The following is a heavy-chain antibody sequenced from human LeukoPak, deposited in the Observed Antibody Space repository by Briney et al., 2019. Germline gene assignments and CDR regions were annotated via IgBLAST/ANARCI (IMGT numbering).Heavy chain of an antibody. CDR3: AGDSSSYGVGYFDY. CDR2: IKNDGSST. J-gene: IGHJ4*02. D-gene: IGHD3-16*01. CDR1: GFTFSRYW. Sequence: GGSLRLSCAASGFTFSRYWMNWLRQAPGKGLVGVSRIKNDGSSTTYADFVKGRYAISRDNAKNTLYLQINSLRADDTAVYYRAGDSSSYGVGYFDYEGQGHRVTASA. V-gene: IGHV3-74*01.